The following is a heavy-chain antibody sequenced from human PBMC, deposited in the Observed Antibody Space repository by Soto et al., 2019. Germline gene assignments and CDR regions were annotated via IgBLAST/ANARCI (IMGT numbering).Heavy chain of an antibody. Sequence: PGGSLRLSCAASGFTFSSYAMSWVRQAPGKGLEWVSAISGSGGSTYYADSVKGRFTISRDNSKNTLYLQMNSLRAEDTAVYYCAKDPGIAAAGAYYYYYYMDVWGKGTTVTVSS. J-gene: IGHJ6*03. CDR1: GFTFSSYA. CDR3: AKDPGIAAAGAYYYYYYMDV. CDR2: ISGSGGST. V-gene: IGHV3-23*01. D-gene: IGHD6-13*01.